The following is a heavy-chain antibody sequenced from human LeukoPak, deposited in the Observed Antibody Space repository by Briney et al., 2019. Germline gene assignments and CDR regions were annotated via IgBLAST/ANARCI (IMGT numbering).Heavy chain of an antibody. Sequence: GGSLRLSCAASGFTFSSYAMSWVRQAPGKGREWVSAISGSGGSTYYADSVKGRFTISRDNSKNTLYLQMNSLRAEDTAVYYCAKSLAARYYGSGSYIDYWGQGTLVTVSS. CDR3: AKSLAARYYGSGSYIDY. V-gene: IGHV3-23*01. J-gene: IGHJ4*02. D-gene: IGHD3-10*01. CDR1: GFTFSSYA. CDR2: ISGSGGST.